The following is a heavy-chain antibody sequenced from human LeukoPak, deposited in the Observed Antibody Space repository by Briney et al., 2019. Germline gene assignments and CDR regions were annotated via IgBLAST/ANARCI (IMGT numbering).Heavy chain of an antibody. D-gene: IGHD3-3*01. CDR2: IRFDESKK. V-gene: IGHV3-30*02. CDR1: GFTFSSYG. Sequence: PGGSLRLSCAASGFTFSSYGMHWVRQAPGKGLEWVAFIRFDESKKFYADSVKGRFTISRDNSKNTLYLQMNSLRGEDTALYYCAKDPSYFDFWSGPDYWGQGTLVSVSS. CDR3: AKDPSYFDFWSGPDY. J-gene: IGHJ4*02.